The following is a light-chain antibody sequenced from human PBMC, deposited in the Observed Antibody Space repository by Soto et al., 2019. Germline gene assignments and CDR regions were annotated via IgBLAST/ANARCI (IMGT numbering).Light chain of an antibody. Sequence: EVVMTQSPLSLPVTLGQPASISCRSSQSLVYSDGIAYLNWFHQRPGQSPRRLIYRVSNRDSGVPDRFSGSGSGSDFTLKISRVEAEDVGVYYCMQGTNWPPTFGLRTQVEIK. CDR3: MQGTNWPPT. V-gene: IGKV2-30*01. J-gene: IGKJ1*01. CDR1: QSLVYSDGIAY. CDR2: RVS.